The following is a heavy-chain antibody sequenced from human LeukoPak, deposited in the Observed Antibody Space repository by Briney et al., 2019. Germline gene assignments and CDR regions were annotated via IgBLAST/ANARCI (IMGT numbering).Heavy chain of an antibody. CDR1: GFTFSSYA. Sequence: GGSLRLSCAASGFTFSSYAMSWVRQAPGKGLEWVPALSGSGSSTYYADSVRGRFTISRDNSKNTLYLQMSSLRAEDTAIYYCAKDLSGAFDYWGQGTLVTVSS. D-gene: IGHD3-10*02. CDR3: AKDLSGAFDY. CDR2: LSGSGSST. V-gene: IGHV3-23*01. J-gene: IGHJ4*02.